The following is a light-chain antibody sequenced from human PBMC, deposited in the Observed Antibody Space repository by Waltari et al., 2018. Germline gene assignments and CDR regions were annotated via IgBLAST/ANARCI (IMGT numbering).Light chain of an antibody. CDR3: QTGGHGTWV. Sequence: QLVLTQSPSASASLGASVKLTCTLSSGHISNIIAWLQQQPEKGPRFLMKVNSAGSKQKGGGIPVRFSGSSCGAGRYLTISSGQSEDEADYYCQTGGHGTWVFGGETTLTVL. J-gene: IGLJ3*02. CDR2: VNSAGSK. CDR1: SGHISNI. V-gene: IGLV4-69*01.